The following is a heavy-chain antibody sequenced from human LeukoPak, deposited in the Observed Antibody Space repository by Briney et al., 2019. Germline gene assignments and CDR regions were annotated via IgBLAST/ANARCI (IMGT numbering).Heavy chain of an antibody. Sequence: ASVKVSCKASGYTFTGYYMHWVRQAPGQGLEWMGWINPNSGGTNYAQKFQGRVTMTRDTSISIAYMELSRLRSDDTAVYYCARDRWLRFNYYYYGMDVWGQGTTVTVSS. CDR2: INPNSGGT. J-gene: IGHJ6*02. CDR3: ARDRWLRFNYYYYGMDV. V-gene: IGHV1-2*02. D-gene: IGHD5-12*01. CDR1: GYTFTGYY.